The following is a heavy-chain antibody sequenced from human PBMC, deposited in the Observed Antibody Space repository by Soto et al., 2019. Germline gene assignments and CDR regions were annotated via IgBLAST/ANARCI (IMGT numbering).Heavy chain of an antibody. J-gene: IGHJ3*02. Sequence: SQTLSLTCAISGDSVSSNSAAWNWIRQSPSRGLEWLGRTYYRSKWYNDYAVSVKSRITINPDTSKNQFSLRLNSVPPEDTSVYYCARDWGYYYDSSGYYGAFDIWGQGTMVTVSS. CDR3: ARDWGYYYDSSGYYGAFDI. CDR1: GDSVSSNSAA. D-gene: IGHD3-22*01. CDR2: TYYRSKWYN. V-gene: IGHV6-1*01.